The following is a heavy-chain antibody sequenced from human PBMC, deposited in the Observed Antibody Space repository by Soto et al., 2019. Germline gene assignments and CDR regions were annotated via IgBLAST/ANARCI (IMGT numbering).Heavy chain of an antibody. Sequence: GGSLRLSCVASGFTFGSCGMNWVRQAPGKGLEWVAGVSPHGANTYYADSVRGRFIIPRDDSRNTVSLDMNSLRGDDSAVYYCATEGAKTTWNFDYWGQGTVVTVSS. CDR3: ATEGAKTTWNFDY. CDR1: GFTFGSCG. J-gene: IGHJ4*02. CDR2: VSPHGANT. D-gene: IGHD1-1*01. V-gene: IGHV3-23*01.